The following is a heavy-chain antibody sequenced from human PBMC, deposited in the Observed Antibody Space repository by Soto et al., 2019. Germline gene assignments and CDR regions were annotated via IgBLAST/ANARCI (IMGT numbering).Heavy chain of an antibody. CDR1: GYTFTGYY. D-gene: IGHD1-1*01. CDR2: INPNSGGT. J-gene: IGHJ4*02. V-gene: IGHV1-2*02. CDR3: ARGRTGTTSYFDS. Sequence: QVQLVQSGAEVKKPGAAVKVSCKASGYTFTGYYLPWVRQAPGQGLELMGCINPNSGGTNYAQKFQGRVTMTRDTSISTASMELSRLRSDDTAVYDFARGRTGTTSYFDSWGQGNLVTVSS.